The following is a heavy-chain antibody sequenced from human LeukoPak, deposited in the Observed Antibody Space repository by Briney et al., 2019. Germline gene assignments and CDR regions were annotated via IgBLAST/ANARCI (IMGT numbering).Heavy chain of an antibody. CDR2: IYGGGST. D-gene: IGHD3-3*01. CDR3: AKDPTYDFWSGYFDY. V-gene: IGHV3-53*01. CDR1: GFTVSSNF. Sequence: GGSLRLSCAASGFTVSSNFMAWVRQAPGKGLEWVSVIYGGGSTFYADSVKGRSTISRDNSQNTMYLQMNSLRAEDTAVYYCAKDPTYDFWSGYFDYWGQGTLVTVSS. J-gene: IGHJ4*02.